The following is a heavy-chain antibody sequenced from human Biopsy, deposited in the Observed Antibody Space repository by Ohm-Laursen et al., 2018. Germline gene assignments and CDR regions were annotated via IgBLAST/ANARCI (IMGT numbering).Heavy chain of an antibody. Sequence: SLGLSCAASGLTLSSYWMTWVRQAPGKGLEWVANINPDGSEKYYADSVKGRFTISRDNAKNSLYLQMSSLRAEDTAIYYFARDIVTGVDYLDDWGQGTLVTVSS. D-gene: IGHD7-27*01. CDR1: GLTLSSYW. J-gene: IGHJ4*02. V-gene: IGHV3-7*01. CDR3: ARDIVTGVDYLDD. CDR2: INPDGSEK.